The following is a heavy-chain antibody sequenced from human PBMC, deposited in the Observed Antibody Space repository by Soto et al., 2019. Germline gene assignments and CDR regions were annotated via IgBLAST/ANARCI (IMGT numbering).Heavy chain of an antibody. CDR1: GFTFSSYG. V-gene: IGHV3-30*18. CDR3: AKRSGKYSSSPDFDY. D-gene: IGHD6-6*01. Sequence: GGSLRLSCAASGFTFSSYGMHWVRQAPGKGLEWVAVISYDGSNKYYADTVKGRFTISRDNSKNTLYLQMNSLRAEDTAVYYCAKRSGKYSSSPDFDYWGQGTLVTVSS. J-gene: IGHJ4*02. CDR2: ISYDGSNK.